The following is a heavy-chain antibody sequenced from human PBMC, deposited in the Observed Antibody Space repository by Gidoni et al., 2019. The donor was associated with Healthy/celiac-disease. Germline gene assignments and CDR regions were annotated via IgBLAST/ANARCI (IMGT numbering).Heavy chain of an antibody. V-gene: IGHV4-59*01. CDR1: GGSISSYY. Sequence: QVQLQESGPGLVKPSETLSLTCTVSGGSISSYYWSWIRQPPGKGLEWIGYIYYRGSTNYNPSLKSRVTISVDTSKNQFSLKLSSVTAADTAVYYCARYSPYYYGMDVWGQGTTVTVSS. J-gene: IGHJ6*02. CDR3: ARYSPYYYGMDV. CDR2: IYYRGST. D-gene: IGHD1-26*01.